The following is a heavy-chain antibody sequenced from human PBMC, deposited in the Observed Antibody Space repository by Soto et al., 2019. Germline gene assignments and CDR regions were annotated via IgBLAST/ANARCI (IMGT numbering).Heavy chain of an antibody. CDR3: ARHIVEGTQD. Sequence: QLQLQESGPGLVKPSETLSLTCTVSGASISRSTYYWGWIRQPPGKGPEWIGRIYYSGRTSYNPTLKSRVPISVDTSKNQFPLKLSSVTAADTAVYYCARHIVEGTQDWGQGTLVTVSS. V-gene: IGHV4-39*01. D-gene: IGHD1-26*01. CDR2: IYYSGRT. CDR1: GASISRSTYY. J-gene: IGHJ4*02.